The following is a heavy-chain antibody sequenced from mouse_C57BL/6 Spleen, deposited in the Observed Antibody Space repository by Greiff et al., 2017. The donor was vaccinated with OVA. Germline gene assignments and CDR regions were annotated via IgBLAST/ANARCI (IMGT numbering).Heavy chain of an antibody. CDR3: ATYGSSYVGYFDV. CDR1: GFSLTSYG. D-gene: IGHD1-1*01. CDR2: IWSGGST. V-gene: IGHV2-2*01. J-gene: IGHJ1*03. Sequence: VQLQQSGPGLVQPSQSLSITCTVSGFSLTSYGVHWVRQSPGKGLEWLGVIWSGGSTDYNAAFISRLSISKDNSKSQVFFKMNSLQADDTAIYYCATYGSSYVGYFDVWGTGTTVTVSS.